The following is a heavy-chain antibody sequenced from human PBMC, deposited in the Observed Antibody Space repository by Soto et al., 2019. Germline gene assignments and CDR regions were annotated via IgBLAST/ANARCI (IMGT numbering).Heavy chain of an antibody. V-gene: IGHV3-30*18. CDR1: GFTFSSDW. J-gene: IGHJ2*01. CDR3: AKRTTGWYFDL. CDR2: VSHDGRNT. Sequence: GGSLRLSCAASGFTFSSDWMHWVRQAPGKGLEWVAVVSHDGRNTHYADSVKGRFTISRDSSKNTLYLQMNSLRAEDTAVYYCAKRTTGWYFDLWGRGTLVTVSS.